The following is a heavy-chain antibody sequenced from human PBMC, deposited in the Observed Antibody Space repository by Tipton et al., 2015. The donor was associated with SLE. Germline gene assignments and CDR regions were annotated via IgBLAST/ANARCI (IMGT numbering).Heavy chain of an antibody. Sequence: TLSLTCAVYGGSFSGYYWSWIRQPPGKGLEWIGYIYYSGSTYYNPSLKSRVTISVDTSKNQFSLKLSSVTAADTAVYYCATRTGAYCSGGSCRWGFDPWGQGTLVTVSS. V-gene: IGHV4-34*01. CDR3: ATRTGAYCSGGSCRWGFDP. CDR2: IYYSGST. D-gene: IGHD2-15*01. CDR1: GGSFSGYY. J-gene: IGHJ5*02.